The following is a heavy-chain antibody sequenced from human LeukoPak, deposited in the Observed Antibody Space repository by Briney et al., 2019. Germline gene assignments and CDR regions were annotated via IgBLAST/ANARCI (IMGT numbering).Heavy chain of an antibody. V-gene: IGHV6-1*01. D-gene: IGHD1-20*01. J-gene: IGHJ4*02. Sequence: SQTLSLTCAISGDSVSSNSAAWNWVRQSPSRGLEWLGRTYYRSKWYNDYAVSVKSRITINPDTSKNQFSLQLNSVTPEDTAVYYCARDSELLLITGTTNHFDYWGQGTLVTVSS. CDR2: TYYRSKWYN. CDR1: GDSVSSNSAA. CDR3: ARDSELLLITGTTNHFDY.